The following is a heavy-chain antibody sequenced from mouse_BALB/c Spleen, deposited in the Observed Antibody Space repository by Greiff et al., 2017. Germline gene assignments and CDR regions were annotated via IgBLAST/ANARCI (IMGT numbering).Heavy chain of an antibody. CDR3: RGDGDY. D-gene: IGHD1-2*01. V-gene: IGHV1-15*01. J-gene: IGHJ2*01. Sequence: VQLQQSGAELVRPGASVTLSCKASGYTFTDYEMHWVKQTPVHGLEWIGAIDPETGGTAYNQKFKGKATLTADKSSSTAYMELRSLTSEDSAVYYCRGDGDYWGQGTTLTVSS. CDR1: GYTFTDYE. CDR2: IDPETGGT.